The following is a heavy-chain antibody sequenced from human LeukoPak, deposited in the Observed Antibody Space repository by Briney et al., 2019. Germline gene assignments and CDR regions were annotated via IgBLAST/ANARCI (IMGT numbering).Heavy chain of an antibody. Sequence: GGSLRLSCAASGFTFSSYSMTWVRQAPGKGLEWVSSISSSSSYIYYADSVKGRFTISRDNAKNSLYLEMNSLRAEDTAVYYCARSTARTMTGYYKVVEIELGDYWGQGTLVTVSS. CDR1: GFTFSSYS. D-gene: IGHD3-9*01. CDR2: ISSSSSYI. J-gene: IGHJ4*02. V-gene: IGHV3-21*01. CDR3: ARSTARTMTGYYKVVEIELGDY.